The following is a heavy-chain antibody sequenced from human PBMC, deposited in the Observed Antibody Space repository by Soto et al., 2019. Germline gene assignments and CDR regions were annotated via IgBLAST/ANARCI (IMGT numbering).Heavy chain of an antibody. J-gene: IGHJ5*02. D-gene: IGHD3-22*01. CDR2: IYYSGST. V-gene: IGHV4-30-4*01. CDR1: GGSISSGEYY. CDR3: VTEGGQHSDSPGSWHHWFDT. Sequence: SETLSLTCTVSGGSISSGEYYWSWIRQPPGKGLEWIGYIYYSGSTYYNPSLKSRVTISVDTSRNQFSLKLSSVTAADTAVYFCVTEGGQHSDSPGSWHHWFDTWGQGTLVTVSS.